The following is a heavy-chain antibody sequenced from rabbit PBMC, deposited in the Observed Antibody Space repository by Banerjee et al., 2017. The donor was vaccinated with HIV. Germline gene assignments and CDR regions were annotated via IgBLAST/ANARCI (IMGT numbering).Heavy chain of an antibody. CDR2: IYIGSSGRT. CDR1: GFSFSSGYD. V-gene: IGHV1S40*01. CDR3: ARDLGGSSDL. Sequence: GGDLVQPGASLTLTCTASGFSFSSGYDMCWVRQAPGKGLEWIACIYIGSSGRTDYASWAKGRFTISKTSSTTVTLQMTSLTAADTATYFCARDLGGSSDLWGQGTLVTVS. D-gene: IGHD8-1*01. J-gene: IGHJ4*01.